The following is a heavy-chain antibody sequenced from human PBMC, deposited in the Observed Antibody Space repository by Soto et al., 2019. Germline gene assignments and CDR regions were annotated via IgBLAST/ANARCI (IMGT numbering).Heavy chain of an antibody. CDR3: AKWLPYDSSGSALDY. Sequence: LRLSCAASGFTFSSYAMSWVRQAPGKGLEWVSAISGSGGSTYYADSVKGRFTISRDNSRNTLYLQMNSLRAEDTAVYYCAKWLPYDSSGSALDYWGQGTLVTVSS. D-gene: IGHD3-22*01. J-gene: IGHJ4*02. V-gene: IGHV3-23*01. CDR2: ISGSGGST. CDR1: GFTFSSYA.